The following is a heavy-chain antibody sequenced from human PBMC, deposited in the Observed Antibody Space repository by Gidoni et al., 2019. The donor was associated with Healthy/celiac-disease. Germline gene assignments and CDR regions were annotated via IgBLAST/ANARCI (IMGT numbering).Heavy chain of an antibody. CDR1: GYPFTGYY. V-gene: IGHV1-2*02. D-gene: IGHD6-19*01. J-gene: IGHJ6*02. Sequence: QVQLVQSGAEVKKPGASVKVSCKASGYPFTGYYMHWVRQAPGQGLEWMGWINPNSGGTNYAQKFQGMVTMTRDTSISTAYMELSRLRSDDTAVYYCARVQQWLVSRGMDVWGQGTTVTVSS. CDR2: INPNSGGT. CDR3: ARVQQWLVSRGMDV.